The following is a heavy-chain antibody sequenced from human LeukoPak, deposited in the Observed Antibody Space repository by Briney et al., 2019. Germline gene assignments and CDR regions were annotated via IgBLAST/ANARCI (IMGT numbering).Heavy chain of an antibody. CDR3: ARKVRGGGNWFDP. D-gene: IGHD3-10*01. J-gene: IGHJ5*02. Sequence: SVTVSLTCSGGALTIYAINWGGQPPAQGLGLGREIIPITGRTNYAQNLQGRVTITADASTSTAYMELSSLRSEDTAVYYCARKVRGGGNWFDPWGQGTLVTVSS. CDR2: IIPITGRT. V-gene: IGHV1-69*13. CDR1: GGALTIYA.